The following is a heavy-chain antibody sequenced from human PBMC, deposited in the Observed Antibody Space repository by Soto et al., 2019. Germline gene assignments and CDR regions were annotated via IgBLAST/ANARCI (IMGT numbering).Heavy chain of an antibody. CDR3: ARGPDPPVDYYDSSGYYYPHSTGFDY. V-gene: IGHV5-51*01. J-gene: IGHJ4*02. CDR2: IYPGDSDT. D-gene: IGHD3-22*01. Sequence: EVQLVQSGAEVKKPGESLKISCKGSGYSFTSYWIGWVRQMPGKGLEWMGIIYPGDSDTRYSPSFQGQVTISADTSISTVYLQWSSLKASYNAMYYCARGPDPPVDYYDSSGYYYPHSTGFDYWGRGTLVTVAS. CDR1: GYSFTSYW.